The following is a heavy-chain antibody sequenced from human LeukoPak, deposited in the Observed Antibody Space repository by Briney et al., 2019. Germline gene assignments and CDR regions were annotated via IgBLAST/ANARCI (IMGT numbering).Heavy chain of an antibody. D-gene: IGHD3-10*01. J-gene: IGHJ4*02. CDR1: GFTFSSYG. CDR3: ARAPVWFGEWFFDY. V-gene: IGHV3-30*02. Sequence: SGGSLRLSCAASGFTFSSYGMHWVRQAPGKGLEWVAFIRYDGSNKYYADSVKGRFTISRDNSKNTLYLQMNSLRAEDTAVYYCARAPVWFGEWFFDYWGQGTLVTVSS. CDR2: IRYDGSNK.